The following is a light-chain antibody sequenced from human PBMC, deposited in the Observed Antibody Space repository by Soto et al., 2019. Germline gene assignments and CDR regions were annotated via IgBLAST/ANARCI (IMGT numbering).Light chain of an antibody. J-gene: IGLJ1*01. Sequence: QAVVTQPPSASGTPGQRVTISCSGSSSNIGSNYVYWYQQLPGTAPKLLIYRNNQRPSGVPDRFSGSKSGTSASLAISGLPSEDEADNYCAAWDDSLSGQVFGTGTKLTVL. V-gene: IGLV1-47*01. CDR2: RNN. CDR3: AAWDDSLSGQV. CDR1: SSNIGSNY.